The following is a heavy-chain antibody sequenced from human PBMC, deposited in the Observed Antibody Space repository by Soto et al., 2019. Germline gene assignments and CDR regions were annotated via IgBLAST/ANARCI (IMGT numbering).Heavy chain of an antibody. Sequence: QVQLQQWGAGLLKPSETLSLTCAVYGGSFSGYYWSWIRQPPGKGLEWIGEINHSGSTNYNPSLKSRVTISVDTSKNQFSLKLSSVTAADTAVYYCASKLYSSGWDLDYWGQGTLVTVSS. CDR2: INHSGST. CDR1: GGSFSGYY. CDR3: ASKLYSSGWDLDY. D-gene: IGHD6-19*01. V-gene: IGHV4-34*01. J-gene: IGHJ4*02.